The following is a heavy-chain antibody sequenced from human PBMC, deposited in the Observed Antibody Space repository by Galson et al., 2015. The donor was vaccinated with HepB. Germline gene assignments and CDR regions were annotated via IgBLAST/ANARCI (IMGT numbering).Heavy chain of an antibody. D-gene: IGHD2-21*01. CDR2: IYPCDSDS. V-gene: IGHV5-51*01. CDR3: TRGDGYCDY. CDR1: GYSFTSYW. J-gene: IGHJ4*02. Sequence: QSGAEAKKPGESLRISLQGSGYSFTSYWIGWVRQMPGKGLEWMGIIYPCDSDSRYSPSFQGQVTISAEKSISTGYLQWSSLKASDTAMYYCTRGDGYCDYWGQGTLVTVSS.